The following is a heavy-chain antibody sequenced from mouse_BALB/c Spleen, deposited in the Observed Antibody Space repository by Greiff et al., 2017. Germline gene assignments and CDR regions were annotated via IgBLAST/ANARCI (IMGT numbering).Heavy chain of an antibody. CDR2: ISSGGSYT. CDR3: ARQGNRYFDV. CDR1: GFTFSSYG. V-gene: IGHV5-6*01. Sequence: DVHLVESGGDLVKPGGSLKLSCAASGFTFSSYGMSWVRQTPDKRLEWVATISSGGSYTYYPDSVKGRFTISRDNAKNTLYLQMSSLKSEDTAMYYCARQGNRYFDVWGAGTTVTVSS. J-gene: IGHJ1*01. D-gene: IGHD2-1*01.